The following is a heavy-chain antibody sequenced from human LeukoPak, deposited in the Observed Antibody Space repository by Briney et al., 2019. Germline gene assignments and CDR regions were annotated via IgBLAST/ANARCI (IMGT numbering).Heavy chain of an antibody. V-gene: IGHV3-48*04. CDR3: ARVPYDFWSGYSAPPPFFDY. CDR2: ISSSSSTI. CDR1: GFTFSSYS. Sequence: GRSLRLSCAASGFTFSSYSMNWVRQAPGKGLEWVSYISSSSSTIYYADSVKGRFTISRDNAKNSLYLQMNSLRAEDTAVYYCARVPYDFWSGYSAPPPFFDYWGQGTLVTVSS. J-gene: IGHJ4*02. D-gene: IGHD3-3*01.